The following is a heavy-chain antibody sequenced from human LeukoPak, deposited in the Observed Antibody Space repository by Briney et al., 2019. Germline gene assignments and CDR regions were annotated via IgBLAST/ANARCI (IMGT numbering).Heavy chain of an antibody. CDR2: ICDNGNT. CDR1: GGSFSPAH. D-gene: IGHD5-24*01. CDR3: ATGRDPYKTGH. J-gene: IGHJ4*02. V-gene: IGHV4-59*01. Sequence: PSETLSLTCTFSGGSFSPAHWSWLRQPSGKGLEWIGVICDNGNTDYNPSLKSRVTISVDTSKSQFSLKLSSLAAADTAVYYCATGRDPYKTGHWGQGTLVTVSS.